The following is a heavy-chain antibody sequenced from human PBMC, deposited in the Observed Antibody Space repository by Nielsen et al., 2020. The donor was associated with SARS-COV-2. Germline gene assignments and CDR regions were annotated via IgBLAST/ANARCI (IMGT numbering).Heavy chain of an antibody. CDR1: GGSVSSGSYY. CDR2: IYYSGST. Sequence: SETLSLTCTVSGGSVSSGSYYWSWIRQPPGKGLEWIGYIYYSGSTNYNPSLKSRVTISVDTSKNQFSLKLSSVTAADTAVYYCARVVVVPAAPYYYYYYMDVWGKGTTVTVSS. J-gene: IGHJ6*03. V-gene: IGHV4-61*01. CDR3: ARVVVVPAAPYYYYYYMDV. D-gene: IGHD2-2*01.